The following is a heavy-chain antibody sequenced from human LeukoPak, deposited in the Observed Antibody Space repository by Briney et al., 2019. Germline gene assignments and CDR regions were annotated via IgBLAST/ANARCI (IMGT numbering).Heavy chain of an antibody. Sequence: GGSLRLSCAASGFTFSSYTLNWVRQAPGKGLEWISYISSSSTNIAYADSVKGRFTISRDNSKNTLYLQMNSLRAEDTAVYYCAKRGGTHYGSGSYNTIDYWGQGTLVTVSS. J-gene: IGHJ4*02. D-gene: IGHD3-10*01. V-gene: IGHV3-48*01. CDR2: ISSSSTNI. CDR1: GFTFSSYT. CDR3: AKRGGTHYGSGSYNTIDY.